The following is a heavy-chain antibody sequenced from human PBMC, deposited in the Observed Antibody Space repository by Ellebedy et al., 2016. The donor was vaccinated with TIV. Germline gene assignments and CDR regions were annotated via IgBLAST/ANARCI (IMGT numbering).Heavy chain of an antibody. CDR3: ATFNQSYTYWGV. V-gene: IGHV4-39*01. J-gene: IGHJ6*04. CDR1: GDSISSSSDY. CDR2: ISNRDRT. D-gene: IGHD7-27*01. Sequence: SETLSLXXTVSGDSISSSSDYWVWIRQPPGKGPEWIGTISNRDRTDYNPSLKSRVFILVDASKNQFFLKLTSVTAADTAVYYCATFNQSYTYWGVWGKGTTVIVSS.